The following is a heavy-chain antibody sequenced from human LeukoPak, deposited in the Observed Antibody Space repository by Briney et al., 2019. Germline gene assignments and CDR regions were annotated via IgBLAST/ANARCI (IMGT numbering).Heavy chain of an antibody. CDR2: ISAYNGNT. CDR1: GYTFTSYG. Sequence: GASVKVSCKASGYTFTSYGISWVRQAPGQGLEWMGWISAYNGNTNYAQKLQGRVTMTTDTSTSTAYMELRSLRSEDTAVYYCARDPDDYGDYAAGWFDPWGQGTLVTVSS. CDR3: ARDPDDYGDYAAGWFDP. D-gene: IGHD4-17*01. J-gene: IGHJ5*02. V-gene: IGHV1-18*01.